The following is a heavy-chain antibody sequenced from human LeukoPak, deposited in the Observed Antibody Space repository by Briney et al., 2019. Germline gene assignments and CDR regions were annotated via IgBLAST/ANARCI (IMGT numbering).Heavy chain of an antibody. V-gene: IGHV1-2*04. J-gene: IGHJ4*02. CDR3: ARGFYGSGSYYKLDY. CDR2: INPNSGGT. D-gene: IGHD3-10*01. Sequence: ASVKVSCKASGYTFTGYYMHWVRQAPGQGLEWMGWINPNSGGTNYAQKFQGWVTMTRDTFISTAYMELSRLRTDDTAVYYCARGFYGSGSYYKLDYWGQGTLVTVSS. CDR1: GYTFTGYY.